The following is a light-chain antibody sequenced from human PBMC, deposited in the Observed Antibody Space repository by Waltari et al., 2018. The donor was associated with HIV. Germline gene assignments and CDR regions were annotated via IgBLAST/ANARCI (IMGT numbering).Light chain of an antibody. CDR2: TNS. V-gene: IGLV1-44*01. CDR3: AVWDGSLRSVL. Sequence: QSVLTPPPSASGTPRQRVNIAGSGGSANIGSNPVNWYQQFPGEAPNLVIYTNSHRPSGVPDRFSGSKSGTSASLAISGLQSEDEADFYCAVWDGSLRSVLFGGGTRLTVL. J-gene: IGLJ3*02. CDR1: SANIGSNP.